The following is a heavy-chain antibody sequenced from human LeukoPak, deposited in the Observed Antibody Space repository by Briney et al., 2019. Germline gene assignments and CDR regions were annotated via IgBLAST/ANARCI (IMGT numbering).Heavy chain of an antibody. Sequence: GGSLRLSCVASGFTFSDYAMGWGRQAPGKGLEWISIIGSNPRDIDYIDSVKGRFTISRDNSKNTLYLQMNSLRVEDTAVYYCAKDRMIPWGAPDVWGQGTVVTVSS. J-gene: IGHJ3*01. V-gene: IGHV3-23*01. CDR1: GFTFSDYA. CDR2: IGSNPRDI. CDR3: AKDRMIPWGAPDV. D-gene: IGHD3-16*01.